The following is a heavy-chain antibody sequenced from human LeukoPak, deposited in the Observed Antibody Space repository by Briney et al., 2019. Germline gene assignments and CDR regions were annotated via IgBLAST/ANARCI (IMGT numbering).Heavy chain of an antibody. Sequence: ASVTVSCTASGYTFTGYYMHWVRQAPGQGLEGMGWINPNNGGTNYAQKFQGRVTMTSDTSIGTANMALSRLRSDDTAMYYCARTESKCTSTSCYTEDYWGQGTLVTVSS. CDR3: ARTESKCTSTSCYTEDY. V-gene: IGHV1-2*02. CDR1: GYTFTGYY. D-gene: IGHD2-2*02. J-gene: IGHJ4*02. CDR2: INPNNGGT.